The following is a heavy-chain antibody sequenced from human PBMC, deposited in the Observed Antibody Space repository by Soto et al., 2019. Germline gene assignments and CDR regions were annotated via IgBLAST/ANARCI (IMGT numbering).Heavy chain of an antibody. CDR1: GFTFSSYA. D-gene: IGHD3-22*01. Sequence: QVQLVESGGGVVQPGRSLRLSCAASGFTFSSYAMHWVRQAPGKGLEWVAVISYDGSNKYYADSVKGRFTISRDNSKNTLXXXMXXLRAEDTAVYYCARGTDSSGYPQCLQHWGQGTLVTVSS. J-gene: IGHJ1*01. CDR3: ARGTDSSGYPQCLQH. V-gene: IGHV3-30-3*01. CDR2: ISYDGSNK.